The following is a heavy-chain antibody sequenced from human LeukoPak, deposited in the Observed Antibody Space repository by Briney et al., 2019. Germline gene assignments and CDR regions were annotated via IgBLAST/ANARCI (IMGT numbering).Heavy chain of an antibody. J-gene: IGHJ5*02. Sequence: SETLSLTCAVYGGSFSSYYWSWIRQPAGKGLEWIGRIYTSGSTNYNPSLKSRVTMSVDTSKNQFSLKLSSVTAADTAVYYCARAHYDFWSGYNNNWFDPWGQGTLVTVSS. CDR2: IYTSGST. CDR3: ARAHYDFWSGYNNNWFDP. D-gene: IGHD3-3*01. V-gene: IGHV4-59*10. CDR1: GGSFSSYY.